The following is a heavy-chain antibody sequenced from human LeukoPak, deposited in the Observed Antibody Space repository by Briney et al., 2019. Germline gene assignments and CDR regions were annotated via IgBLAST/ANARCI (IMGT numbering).Heavy chain of an antibody. CDR3: ARETGTSRGAGFDP. D-gene: IGHD1-1*01. CDR2: INPNSGGT. CDR1: GYTFTGYY. Sequence: WASVKVSCKASGYTFTGYYMHWVRQAPGQGPEWMGWINPNSGGTNYAQKFQGRVTMTRDTSISTAYMELSRLRSDDTAVYYCARETGTSRGAGFDPWGQGTLVTVSS. V-gene: IGHV1-2*02. J-gene: IGHJ5*02.